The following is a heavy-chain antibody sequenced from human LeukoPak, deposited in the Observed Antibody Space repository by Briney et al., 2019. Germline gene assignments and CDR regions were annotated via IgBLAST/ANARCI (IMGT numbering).Heavy chain of an antibody. CDR2: IYSGGDT. J-gene: IGHJ4*02. V-gene: IGHV3-66*01. CDR1: GFTFSLTY. CDR3: ARDAKAVAGSLDY. D-gene: IGHD6-19*01. Sequence: GGSLRLSCAASGFTFSLTYMAWVRQAPGKGLEWVSVIYSGGDTYYYADSVKGRFTIARDNSKKTLYLQMNNLRAEDTAVYYCARDAKAVAGSLDYWGQGTLVTVSS.